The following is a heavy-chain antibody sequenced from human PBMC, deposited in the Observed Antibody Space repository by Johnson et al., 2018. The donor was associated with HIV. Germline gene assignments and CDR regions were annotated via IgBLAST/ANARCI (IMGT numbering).Heavy chain of an antibody. CDR2: INWNGGST. Sequence: MLLVESGGGVQRPGGSLRLSCAASGFTFDDFGMGWVRQAPGKGLEWVSGINWNGGSTSYADSVKGRFTISRDNAKNSLYVQMNSLRAEDTALYYCARDRRYYGSGSYGGAFDIWGQGTVVTVSS. J-gene: IGHJ3*02. CDR3: ARDRRYYGSGSYGGAFDI. CDR1: GFTFDDFG. V-gene: IGHV3-20*04. D-gene: IGHD3-10*01.